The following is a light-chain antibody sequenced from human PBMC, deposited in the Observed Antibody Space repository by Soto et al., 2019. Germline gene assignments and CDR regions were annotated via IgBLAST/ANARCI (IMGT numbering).Light chain of an antibody. V-gene: IGKV3-20*01. J-gene: IGKJ1*01. CDR1: QSVSSSY. CDR2: GAS. CDR3: RQYGGSPTWT. Sequence: EIVLTQSPGTLSLSPGERATLSCRASQSVSSSYLAWYQQKPGQAPRLLIYGASSRATGIPDRFSGSGSGTDFSLTISRLEPEDFAMYYCRQYGGSPTWTFGQGTKVEIK.